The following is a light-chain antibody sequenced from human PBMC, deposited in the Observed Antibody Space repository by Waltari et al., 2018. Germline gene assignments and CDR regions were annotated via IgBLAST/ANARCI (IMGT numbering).Light chain of an antibody. Sequence: DIVMTQSPDSLAVSLGERATINCKSSQSVLHSSNNKNYLAWYQQKPGQPPKLLIYCASTLESGVPYRFSGSGSGTDFTLTISSLQAEDVAVYYCQQYYSTPPTFGQGTKVEIK. J-gene: IGKJ1*01. CDR2: CAS. V-gene: IGKV4-1*01. CDR1: QSVLHSSNNKNY. CDR3: QQYYSTPPT.